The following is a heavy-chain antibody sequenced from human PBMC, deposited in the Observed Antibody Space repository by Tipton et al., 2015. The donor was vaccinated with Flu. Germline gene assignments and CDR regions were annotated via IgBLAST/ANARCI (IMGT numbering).Heavy chain of an antibody. D-gene: IGHD3-9*01. CDR3: AREYYDILTGYYYFDY. CDR1: GFTFSSYA. J-gene: IGHJ4*02. Sequence: RSLRLSCAASGFTFSSYAMHWVRQAPGKGLEWVAVISYDGSNKYYADSVKDRFTISRDNSKNTLYLQMNSPRAEDTAVYYCAREYYDILTGYYYFDYWGQGTLVTVSS. CDR2: ISYDGSNK. V-gene: IGHV3-30*04.